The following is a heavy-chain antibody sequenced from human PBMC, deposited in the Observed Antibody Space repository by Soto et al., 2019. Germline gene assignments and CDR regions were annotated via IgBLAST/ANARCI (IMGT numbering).Heavy chain of an antibody. J-gene: IGHJ3*01. CDR1: GFSFTNYG. Sequence: PGVSLRLSCATSGFSFTNYGMHWVRQAPGKGLEWVAVVWSNGINKYYADSVRGRFTISRDNSRNSLSLLMNSLRVEDTALYYCVRERGPFDAFDFWGQGTMVTVSS. CDR3: VRERGPFDAFDF. CDR2: VWSNGINK. V-gene: IGHV3-33*01.